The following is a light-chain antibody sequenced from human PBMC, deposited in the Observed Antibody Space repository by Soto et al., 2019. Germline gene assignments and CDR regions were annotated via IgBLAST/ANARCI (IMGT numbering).Light chain of an antibody. CDR1: SSDVGGYNY. V-gene: IGLV2-8*01. CDR3: SSYEASHYFDIG. Sequence: QSVLTQPPSASGSPGQSVTISCTGTSSDVGGYNYVSWYQQYPGRDPKLMLYEVTKRPSGVHDRLSGSKSGNTASRTVSGLQAKDEVFYYCSSYEASHYFDIGFGGGTKFTVL. CDR2: EVT. J-gene: IGLJ3*02.